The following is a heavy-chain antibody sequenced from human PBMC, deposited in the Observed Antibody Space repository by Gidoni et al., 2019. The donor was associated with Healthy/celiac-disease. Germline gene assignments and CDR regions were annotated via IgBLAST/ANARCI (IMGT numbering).Heavy chain of an antibody. CDR1: GLTFSRYA. CDR2: ISGSGGST. V-gene: IGHV3-23*01. CDR3: ASRLRLGELSKERRPSSGAFDI. D-gene: IGHD3-16*02. Sequence: EVQLLESGGGLVQPGGSLSLSCAASGLTFSRYAMSWVRQAPGKGLEWVSAISGSGGSTYYADSVKGRFTISRDNAKNTLYLQMNSLRAEDTAVYYCASRLRLGELSKERRPSSGAFDIWGQGTMVTVSS. J-gene: IGHJ3*02.